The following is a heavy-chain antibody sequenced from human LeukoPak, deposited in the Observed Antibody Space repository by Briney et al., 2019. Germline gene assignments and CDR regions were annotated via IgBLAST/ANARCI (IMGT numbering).Heavy chain of an antibody. D-gene: IGHD2-2*01. CDR1: GYTFTDFY. CDR3: ATRGGKTSRSAFDF. Sequence: GASVKVSCKTSGYTFTDFYLHWVRQAPGQGLEWMGWINPNNGYTNFAQKFQGRISMTTDTSTNTAYLDLSGLKSDDTAVYYCATRGGKTSRSAFDFWGQGTLLTVSS. CDR2: INPNNGYT. V-gene: IGHV1-2*02. J-gene: IGHJ4*02.